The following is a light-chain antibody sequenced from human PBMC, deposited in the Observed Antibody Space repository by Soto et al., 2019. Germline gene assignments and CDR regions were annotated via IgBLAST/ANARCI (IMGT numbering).Light chain of an antibody. CDR2: AAS. CDR1: QGISSY. Sequence: DIQLTQSPSFLSASVGDRVTITCRASQGISSYLAWYQQKPGKAPKLLISAASTLQSGVPSRFSGSGSGTEFTLTLSSLQPEDFANYYCQQLNTYPSFGQGTKLEIK. V-gene: IGKV1-9*01. CDR3: QQLNTYPS. J-gene: IGKJ2*01.